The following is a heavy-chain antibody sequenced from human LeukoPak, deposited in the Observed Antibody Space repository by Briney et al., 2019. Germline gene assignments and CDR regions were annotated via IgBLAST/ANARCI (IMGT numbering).Heavy chain of an antibody. CDR2: FSGGGDNT. CDR1: GFTFRSYA. Sequence: GGSLRLSCAASGFTFRSYAMRWVRQAPGKGLEWVSGFSGGGDNTHYADSVKGRFTIARDISKNTLYLQMNSLRAEDTAVYYCVSRQDLGCHYDNWGQGTLVTVSS. D-gene: IGHD6-19*01. J-gene: IGHJ4*02. CDR3: VSRQDLGCHYDN. V-gene: IGHV3-23*01.